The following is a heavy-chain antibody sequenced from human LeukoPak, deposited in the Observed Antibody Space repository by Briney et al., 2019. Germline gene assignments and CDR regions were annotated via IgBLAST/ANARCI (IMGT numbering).Heavy chain of an antibody. CDR3: AKDRDYFYYDSSGYFDY. Sequence: GGSLRLSCAASGFTFSSYGMHWVRQAPGKGLEWVAVISYDGSNKNYADSVEGRFTISRDNSKNTLYLQMNSLRAEDTAVYYCAKDRDYFYYDSSGYFDYWGQGTLVTVSS. J-gene: IGHJ4*02. D-gene: IGHD3-22*01. V-gene: IGHV3-30*18. CDR2: ISYDGSNK. CDR1: GFTFSSYG.